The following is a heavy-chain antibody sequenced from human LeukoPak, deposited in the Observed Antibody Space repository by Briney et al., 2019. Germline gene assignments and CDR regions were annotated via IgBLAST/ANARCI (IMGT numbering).Heavy chain of an antibody. CDR1: GGSISSGSYY. CDR3: ARDLELPVARHWFDP. CDR2: IHTSGST. Sequence: TSSETLSLTCTVSGGSISSGSYYWSWIRRPAGKGLEWIGRIHTSGSTNYSPSLKSRVTISVDTSKNQFSLKLSSVTAADTAVYYCARDLELPVARHWFDPWGQGTLVTVSS. D-gene: IGHD6-19*01. J-gene: IGHJ5*02. V-gene: IGHV4-61*02.